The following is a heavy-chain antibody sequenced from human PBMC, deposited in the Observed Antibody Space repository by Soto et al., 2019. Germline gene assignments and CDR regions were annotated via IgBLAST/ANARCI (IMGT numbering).Heavy chain of an antibody. CDR3: AKERRAHLLWAFFDY. CDR2: ISSSGDRT. D-gene: IGHD2-2*01. V-gene: IGHV3-23*01. Sequence: EVQLLESGGGLVQPGGSLGLSCAASGFMFNYYAMSWVRQAPGKGLEWVSVISSSGDRTYYADSVKGRFTIFRDDSKNTLYLQLNSLRAEDTAFYYCAKERRAHLLWAFFDYWGQGTLVTVSS. CDR1: GFMFNYYA. J-gene: IGHJ4*02.